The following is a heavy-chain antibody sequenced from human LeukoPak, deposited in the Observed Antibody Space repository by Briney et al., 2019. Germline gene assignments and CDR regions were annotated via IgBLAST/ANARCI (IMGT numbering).Heavy chain of an antibody. CDR1: GFTYTTYA. D-gene: IGHD1-26*01. J-gene: IGHJ4*02. Sequence: GGSLRLSSTPSGFTYTTYAMSWVRQAPGKGLEWVSSITGSGDSTYYADSVKGRFTISRDNSKNTLYLQMNSLRAEDTAVYHCARGGGSYLQPTDYWGQGTLVTVSS. CDR2: ITGSGDST. V-gene: IGHV3-23*01. CDR3: ARGGGSYLQPTDY.